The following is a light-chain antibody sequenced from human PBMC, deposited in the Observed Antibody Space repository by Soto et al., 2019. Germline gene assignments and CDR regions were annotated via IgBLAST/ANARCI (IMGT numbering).Light chain of an antibody. Sequence: DIQMTQSPSTLSASVGDRVTITCRASQSISSWLAWYQQKPGKAPKLLIYDASSLESGVPSRFSGSGSGTEFTLTISSLHPDDFATYYCQQYNSYSPLTFCGGTKVDIK. J-gene: IGKJ4*01. CDR3: QQYNSYSPLT. CDR2: DAS. V-gene: IGKV1-5*01. CDR1: QSISSW.